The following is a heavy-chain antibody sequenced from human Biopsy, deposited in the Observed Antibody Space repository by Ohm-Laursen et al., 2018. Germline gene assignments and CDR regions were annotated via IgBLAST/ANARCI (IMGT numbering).Heavy chain of an antibody. Sequence: GSSVKVSCKASRGTFINYAISWVRQAPGQGLEWMGGIILMFGTANYAQMFQGRVTISADESTSTSYMELSSLTTEDTAIYYCARGPHSGSHSCFDYWGRGTLVTVSS. CDR3: ARGPHSGSHSCFDY. D-gene: IGHD1-26*01. V-gene: IGHV1-69*01. CDR1: RGTFINYA. CDR2: IILMFGTA. J-gene: IGHJ4*02.